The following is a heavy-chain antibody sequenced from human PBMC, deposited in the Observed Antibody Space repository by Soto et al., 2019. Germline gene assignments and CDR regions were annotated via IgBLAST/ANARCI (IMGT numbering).Heavy chain of an antibody. Sequence: QEQLVEAGGGVVQPGRSLRLSCAASGFTFSDYAMHWVRQAPGKGLEWVAFIWHDGSKQYYADSVKGRFTISRDNSKNTLYLHMNSLRAEDTAVYYCTSPALFLTTFDSWGPGVLVTVSS. CDR1: GFTFSDYA. V-gene: IGHV3-33*01. CDR3: TSPALFLTTFDS. CDR2: IWHDGSKQ. D-gene: IGHD4-17*01. J-gene: IGHJ4*02.